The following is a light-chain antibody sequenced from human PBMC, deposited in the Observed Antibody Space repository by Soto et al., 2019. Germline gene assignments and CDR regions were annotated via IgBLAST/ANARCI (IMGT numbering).Light chain of an antibody. V-gene: IGKV3-11*01. J-gene: IGKJ1*01. Sequence: EIVLTQSPATLSSFPGDRVTLSCRASQAVNTRLAWYQHKPGQAPRLLIYLTSNRAAGIPARFSCSGSETDFTLTISAVAPEDFAVYYCHQRQSWPRTFGQGTKVDIK. CDR1: QAVNTR. CDR2: LTS. CDR3: HQRQSWPRT.